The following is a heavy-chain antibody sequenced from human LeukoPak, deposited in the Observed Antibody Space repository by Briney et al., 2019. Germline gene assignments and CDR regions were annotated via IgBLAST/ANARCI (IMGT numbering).Heavy chain of an antibody. Sequence: GRSLRLSCAASGFTFSSYAMHWVRQAPGKGLEWVAVISYDGSNKYYADSVKGRFTISRDNSKNTLYLQMNSLRAEDTAVYYCARDYEQQLVLGYFDYWGQGTLVTVSS. D-gene: IGHD6-13*01. V-gene: IGHV3-30-3*01. CDR1: GFTFSSYA. CDR3: ARDYEQQLVLGYFDY. CDR2: ISYDGSNK. J-gene: IGHJ4*02.